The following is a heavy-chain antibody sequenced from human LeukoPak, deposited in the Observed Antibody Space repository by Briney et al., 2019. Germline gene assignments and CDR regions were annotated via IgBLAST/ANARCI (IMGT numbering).Heavy chain of an antibody. J-gene: IGHJ4*02. V-gene: IGHV4-38-2*02. CDR2: IYHSGST. Sequence: PSETLSLTCTVSGYSISSGYYWGWIRQPPGKGLEWIGSIYHSGSTYYNPSLKSRVTISVDTSKNQFSLKLSSMTAADTAVYYCARVGSGWASIDYWGQGTLVTVSS. CDR1: GYSISSGYY. CDR3: ARVGSGWASIDY. D-gene: IGHD6-19*01.